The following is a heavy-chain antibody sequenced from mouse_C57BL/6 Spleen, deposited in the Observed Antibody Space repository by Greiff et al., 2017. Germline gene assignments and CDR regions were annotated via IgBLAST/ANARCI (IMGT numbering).Heavy chain of an antibody. V-gene: IGHV1-72*01. Sequence: QVQLQQPGAELVKPGASVKLSCKASGYTFTSYWMHWVKQRPGRGLEWIGRIYPNSGGTTYNEKFQSKATLTVDKPSSTAYMQLSSLTSEDAAVYYCAGGGSYYAMDYWGQGTSVTVSS. CDR2: IYPNSGGT. J-gene: IGHJ4*01. CDR3: AGGGSYYAMDY. CDR1: GYTFTSYW.